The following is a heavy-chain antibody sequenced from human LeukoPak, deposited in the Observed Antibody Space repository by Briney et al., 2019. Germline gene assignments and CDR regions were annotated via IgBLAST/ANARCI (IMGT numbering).Heavy chain of an antibody. V-gene: IGHV1-69*05. CDR2: IIPIFGTA. CDR3: AREPYYYDSSGYYSYFDY. D-gene: IGHD3-22*01. J-gene: IGHJ4*02. Sequence: SVKVSCKASGYTFTSYDISWVRQAPGQGLEWMGGIIPIFGTANYAQKFQGRVTITTDESTSTAYMELSSLRSEDTAVYYCAREPYYYDSSGYYSYFDYWGQGTLVTVSS. CDR1: GYTFTSYD.